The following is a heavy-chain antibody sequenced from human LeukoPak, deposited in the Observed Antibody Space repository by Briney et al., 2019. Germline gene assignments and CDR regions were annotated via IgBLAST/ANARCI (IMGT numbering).Heavy chain of an antibody. V-gene: IGHV3-23*01. CDR3: AGGGDSGSYFSWFDP. J-gene: IGHJ5*02. CDR1: GFTFSSYG. Sequence: GGSLRLSCAASGFTFSSYGMSWVRQAPGKGLEWVSAISGSGGSTYYADSVKGRFTISRDNSKNTLYLQMNSLRAEDTALYYCAGGGDSGSYFSWFDPWAREPWSPSPQ. D-gene: IGHD1-26*01. CDR2: ISGSGGST.